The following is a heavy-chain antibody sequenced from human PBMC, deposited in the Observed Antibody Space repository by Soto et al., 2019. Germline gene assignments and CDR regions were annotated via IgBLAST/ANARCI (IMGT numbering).Heavy chain of an antibody. CDR2: ISYDGSNK. CDR3: ARDSLLGYCSSTSCYGPTDY. CDR1: GFTFSSYA. V-gene: IGHV3-30-3*01. D-gene: IGHD2-2*01. Sequence: GGSLRLSCAASGFTFSSYAMHWVRQAPGKGLEWVAVISYDGSNKYYADSVKGRFTISRDNSKNTLYLQMNSLRAEDTAVYYCARDSLLGYCSSTSCYGPTDYWGQGTLVTVSS. J-gene: IGHJ4*02.